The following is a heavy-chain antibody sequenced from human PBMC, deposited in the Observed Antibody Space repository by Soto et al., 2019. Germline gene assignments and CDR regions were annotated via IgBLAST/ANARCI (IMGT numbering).Heavy chain of an antibody. V-gene: IGHV4-31*03. CDR2: IYYSGST. CDR1: GGSISSGGYY. Sequence: QVQLQESGPGLVKPSQTLSLTCTVSGGSISSGGYYWSWIRQHPGKGLEWIGYIYYSGSTYYNPALQSRGVISVDTSKNQSSLKLSSASAADTAVYYCASVDYGGNSAEYFPQWGQGARVTVSS. J-gene: IGHJ1*01. CDR3: ASVDYGGNSAEYFPQ. D-gene: IGHD4-17*01.